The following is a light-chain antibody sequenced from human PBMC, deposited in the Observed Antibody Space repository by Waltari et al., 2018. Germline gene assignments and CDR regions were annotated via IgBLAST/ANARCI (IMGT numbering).Light chain of an antibody. Sequence: EVVLTQSPATLSLSPGERATLSCRASQSVSVNLAWSQQGPGQAPRLLIYSASTRATGIPARFSGSGSGTEFTLTISSLESEDFAVYYCQQSHNWPPLTFGGGTKVEIK. CDR1: QSVSVN. V-gene: IGKV3-15*01. J-gene: IGKJ4*01. CDR2: SAS. CDR3: QQSHNWPPLT.